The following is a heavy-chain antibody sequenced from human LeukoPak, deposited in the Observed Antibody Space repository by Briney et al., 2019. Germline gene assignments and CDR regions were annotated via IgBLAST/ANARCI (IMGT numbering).Heavy chain of an antibody. CDR2: ISSSSSTI. Sequence: PGGSLRLSCAASGFTFSSYSMNWVRQAPGKGLEWVSYISSSSSTIYYADSVKGRFTISRDNAKNSLYLQMNSLRAEDTAVYYCARGRGSGCQPRWFDPWGQGTLVTVSS. CDR3: ARGRGSGCQPRWFDP. V-gene: IGHV3-48*01. CDR1: GFTFSSYS. J-gene: IGHJ5*02. D-gene: IGHD3-10*01.